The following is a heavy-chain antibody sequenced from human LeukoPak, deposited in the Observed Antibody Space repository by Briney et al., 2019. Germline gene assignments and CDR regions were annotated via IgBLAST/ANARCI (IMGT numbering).Heavy chain of an antibody. V-gene: IGHV3-74*01. Sequence: GGSLRLSCAASGFTFSSYWMHWVRQAPGKGLVWVSRINSDGSSTSYADSVKGRFTISRDNAKNTLYLQMNSLRAEDTAVYYCARDYRNYYDFWSGYSYYFDYWGQGTLITVSS. CDR3: ARDYRNYYDFWSGYSYYFDY. CDR2: INSDGSST. J-gene: IGHJ4*02. D-gene: IGHD3-3*01. CDR1: GFTFSSYW.